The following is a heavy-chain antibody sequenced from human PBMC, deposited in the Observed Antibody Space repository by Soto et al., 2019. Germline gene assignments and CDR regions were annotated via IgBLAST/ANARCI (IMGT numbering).Heavy chain of an antibody. J-gene: IGHJ4*02. V-gene: IGHV1-24*01. CDR1: GYTLTELS. CDR2: FDPEHGLI. CDR3: ARTPYCGGDGPLYYFDY. D-gene: IGHD2-21*02. Sequence: GASVKVSCKVSGYTLTELSIHWVRQAPGKGLEWMGGFDPEHGLIVYSTSLKTRLTISKDTSKNQVVLTMTNMDPVDTATYYCARTPYCGGDGPLYYFDYWGQGTLVTVSS.